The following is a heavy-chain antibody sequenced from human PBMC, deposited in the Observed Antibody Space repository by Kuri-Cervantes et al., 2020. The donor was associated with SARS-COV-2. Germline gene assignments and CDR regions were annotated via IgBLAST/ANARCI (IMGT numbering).Heavy chain of an antibody. D-gene: IGHD6-13*01. J-gene: IGHJ4*02. CDR2: IYYSGST. CDR1: GGSISSYY. CDR3: ARLTRYSSSWYFSY. V-gene: IGHV4-59*01. Sequence: GSLRLSCTVSGGSISSYYWSWIRQPPGKGLEWIGYIYYSGSTNYNPSLKSRVTISVDTSKNQLSLKLSSVTAADTAVYYCARLTRYSSSWYFSYWGQGTLVTVSS.